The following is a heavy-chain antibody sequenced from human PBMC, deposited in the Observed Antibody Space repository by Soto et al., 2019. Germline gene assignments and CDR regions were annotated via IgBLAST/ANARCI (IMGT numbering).Heavy chain of an antibody. J-gene: IGHJ4*02. D-gene: IGHD2-15*01. V-gene: IGHV3-23*01. CDR2: IGGSDGGT. Sequence: PGGSLRLSCGASGFTFSTYTMTWVRQAPGKGLEWVSSIGGSDGGTYYADSVRGRFTISRDDSKNTLSLQMNNLRAEDTALYYCAKDRWKGGSSSPGLDYWGRGTLVTVSS. CDR1: GFTFSTYT. CDR3: AKDRWKGGSSSPGLDY.